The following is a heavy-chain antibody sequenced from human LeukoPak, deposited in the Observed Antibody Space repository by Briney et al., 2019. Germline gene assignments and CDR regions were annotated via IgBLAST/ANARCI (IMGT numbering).Heavy chain of an antibody. CDR3: ARDDCNSRYCYGRRGMTYWFDP. CDR1: GGSFSGYY. CDR2: INHSGST. J-gene: IGHJ5*02. D-gene: IGHD2/OR15-2a*01. Sequence: PSETLSLTCAVYGGSFSGYYWSWVRQPPGKGLEWIGEINHSGSTNYNPSLKSRVTISVDTSKNQFSLKLSSVTAADTAVYYCARDDCNSRYCYGRRGMTYWFDPWGQGTLVTVSS. V-gene: IGHV4-34*01.